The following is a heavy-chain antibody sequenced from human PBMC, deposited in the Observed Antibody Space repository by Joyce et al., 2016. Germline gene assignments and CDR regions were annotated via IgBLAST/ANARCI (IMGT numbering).Heavy chain of an antibody. CDR1: GLGFRNAW. CDR2: VKSKSQGGTT. D-gene: IGHD2-2*01. CDR3: VTGLCIGTACHWDDAFDV. J-gene: IGHJ3*01. Sequence: EVQLVESGGGLVKRGGSLRLSCAASGLGFRNAWGTWVRQGPGKGLAWVGRVKSKSQGGTTDYAAPVKGRFTISRDDSRDTAYLQMNSLKSEDTGVYFCVTGLCIGTACHWDDAFDVWGQGTMVTVSS. V-gene: IGHV3-15*01.